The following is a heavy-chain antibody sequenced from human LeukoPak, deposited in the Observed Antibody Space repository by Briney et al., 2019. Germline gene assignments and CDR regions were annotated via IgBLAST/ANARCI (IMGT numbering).Heavy chain of an antibody. CDR1: GYTFTSYY. Sequence: ASVKVSCKASGYTFTSYYMHWVRQAPGQGLEWMGIINPSGGSTSYAQKFQGRVTMTRDTSTSTVYMELSSLRSEDTAVYYCARDFSGTTGDYYYYYYMDVWGKGTTVTVSS. CDR3: ARDFSGTTGDYYYYYYMDV. J-gene: IGHJ6*03. V-gene: IGHV1-46*01. CDR2: INPSGGST. D-gene: IGHD1-7*01.